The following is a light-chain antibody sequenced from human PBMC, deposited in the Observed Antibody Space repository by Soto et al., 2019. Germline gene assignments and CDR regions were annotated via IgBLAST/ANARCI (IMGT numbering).Light chain of an antibody. CDR1: SSDVGGYNY. V-gene: IGLV2-14*01. Sequence: QSALTQPASVSGSPGQSITISCTGTSSDVGGYNYVSWYQQHPGKAPKLMIYDVSNRPSGVSNRFSGSKSGNTASLTISGLQDEHEADYYCSSYTSSSTLWVFGTGTKVTVL. J-gene: IGLJ1*01. CDR2: DVS. CDR3: SSYTSSSTLWV.